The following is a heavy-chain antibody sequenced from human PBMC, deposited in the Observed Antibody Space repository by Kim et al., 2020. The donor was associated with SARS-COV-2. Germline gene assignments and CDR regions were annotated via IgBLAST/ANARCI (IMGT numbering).Heavy chain of an antibody. D-gene: IGHD2-15*01. CDR1: GGSISSSSYY. V-gene: IGHV4-39*01. CDR3: ARNPEAATRLYYFDY. J-gene: IGHJ4*02. Sequence: SETLSLTCTVSGGSISSSSYYWGWIRQPPGKGLEWIGSIYYSGSTYYNPSLKSRVTISVDTSKNQFSLKLSSVTAADTAVYYCARNPEAATRLYYFDYWGQGTLVTVSS. CDR2: IYYSGST.